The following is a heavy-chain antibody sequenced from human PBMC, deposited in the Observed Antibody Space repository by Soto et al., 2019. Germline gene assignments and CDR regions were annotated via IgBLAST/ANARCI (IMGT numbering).Heavy chain of an antibody. J-gene: IGHJ6*02. CDR2: IIPIFGTA. V-gene: IGHV1-69*13. CDR1: GGTFSSYA. CDR3: ARPQASSLYGMDV. Sequence: SVKVSCKASGGTFSSYAISWVRQAPGQGLEWMGGIIPIFGTANYAQKFQGRVTITADESTSTAYTELSSLRSEDTAVYYCARPQASSLYGMDVWGQGTTVTVSS.